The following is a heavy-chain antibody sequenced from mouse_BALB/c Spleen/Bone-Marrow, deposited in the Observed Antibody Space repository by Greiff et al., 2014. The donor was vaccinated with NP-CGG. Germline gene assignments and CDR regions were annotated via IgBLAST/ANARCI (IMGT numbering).Heavy chain of an antibody. J-gene: IGHJ2*01. CDR3: ARYRLGTYFDY. D-gene: IGHD2-14*01. V-gene: IGHV14-3*02. CDR1: GFNIKDTY. Sequence: EVQLVESGAELVKPGASVKLSCTASGFNIKDTYMHWVKQRPEQGLEWIGRIDRANGNTKYAQKFKGKSTITADKSLNTEYLQLSSLTSEDTAVYYCARYRLGTYFDYWGQGTTLTVSS. CDR2: IDRANGNT.